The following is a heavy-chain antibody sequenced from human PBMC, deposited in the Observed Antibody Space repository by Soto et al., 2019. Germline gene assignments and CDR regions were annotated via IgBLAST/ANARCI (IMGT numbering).Heavy chain of an antibody. V-gene: IGHV3-48*03. J-gene: IGHJ1*01. D-gene: IGHD6-13*01. CDR1: GFTFSSYE. Sequence: GGSLRLSCAASGFTFSSYEMNWVRQAPGKGLEWVSYISSSGSTIYYADSVKGRFTISRDNAKNSLYLQMNSLRAEDTAVYYCARDSVARQQLLREYFQHWGQGTLVTVSS. CDR2: ISSSGSTI. CDR3: ARDSVARQQLLREYFQH.